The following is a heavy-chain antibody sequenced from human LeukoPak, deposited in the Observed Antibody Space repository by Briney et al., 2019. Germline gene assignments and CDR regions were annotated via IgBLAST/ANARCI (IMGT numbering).Heavy chain of an antibody. J-gene: IGHJ4*02. CDR3: AKDRYSSGLYFDY. Sequence: PGGSLRLSCAASGFTSSSYGMHWVRQAPGKGLEWVAVISYDGSNKYYADSVKGRFTISRDNSKNTLYLQMNSLRAEDTAVYYCAKDRYSSGLYFDYWGQGTLVTVSS. V-gene: IGHV3-30*18. CDR2: ISYDGSNK. D-gene: IGHD6-19*01. CDR1: GFTSSSYG.